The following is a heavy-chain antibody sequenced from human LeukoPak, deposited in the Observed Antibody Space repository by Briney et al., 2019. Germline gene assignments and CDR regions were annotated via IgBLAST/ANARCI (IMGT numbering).Heavy chain of an antibody. D-gene: IGHD2-15*01. J-gene: IGHJ4*02. CDR3: AKDGGYCSGGSCYYVDY. CDR2: ISGSGGST. Sequence: PGGSLRLSCAASGFTFSSYAMSWVRQAPGKGLEWVSAISGSGGSTYYADSVKGRFTISRDNSKNTLYLQMNSLRAEDTAVYYCAKDGGYCSGGSCYYVDYWGQGTLVTVSS. V-gene: IGHV3-23*01. CDR1: GFTFSSYA.